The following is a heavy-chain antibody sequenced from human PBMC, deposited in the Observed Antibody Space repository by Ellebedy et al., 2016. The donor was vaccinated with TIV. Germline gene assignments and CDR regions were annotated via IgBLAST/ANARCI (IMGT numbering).Heavy chain of an antibody. CDR1: GFTFSNAS. J-gene: IGHJ4*02. D-gene: IGHD2-2*01. Sequence: GESLKISCAASGFTFSNASMNWVRQAPGKGLEWVVRIKSNTGGGTTDYAAPVKGRFTISRDDSKNTLFLQMNNLRNEDTAVYYCTTTYCNNTSCFYWGQGNLVTVSS. CDR3: TTTYCNNTSCFY. V-gene: IGHV3-15*01. CDR2: IKSNTGGGTT.